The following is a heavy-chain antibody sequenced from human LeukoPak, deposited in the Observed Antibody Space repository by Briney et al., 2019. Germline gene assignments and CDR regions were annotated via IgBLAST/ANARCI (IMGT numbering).Heavy chain of an antibody. CDR1: GFTFSGYA. V-gene: IGHV3-23*01. Sequence: PGASLRLSCAASGFTFSGYAMSWVRQAPGKGLEWVSAISGSGGSTYYADSVKGRFTISRDNSKNTLYLQMNSLRAEDTAVYYCAKDLRSGIVGARGGDYWGQGTLVTVSS. J-gene: IGHJ4*02. CDR3: AKDLRSGIVGARGGDY. D-gene: IGHD1-26*01. CDR2: ISGSGGST.